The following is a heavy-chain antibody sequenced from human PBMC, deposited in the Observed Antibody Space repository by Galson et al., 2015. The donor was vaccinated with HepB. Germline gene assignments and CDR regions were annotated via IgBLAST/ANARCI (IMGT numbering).Heavy chain of an antibody. Sequence: SVKVSCKASGYTFTGYYTHWVRQAPGQGLEWMGWINPNSGGTNYAQKFQGRVTMTRDTSISTAYMEPSRLRSDDTAVYYCARLAPGAAFDIWGQGTMVTVSS. D-gene: IGHD3-10*01. V-gene: IGHV1-2*02. CDR2: INPNSGGT. J-gene: IGHJ3*02. CDR1: GYTFTGYY. CDR3: ARLAPGAAFDI.